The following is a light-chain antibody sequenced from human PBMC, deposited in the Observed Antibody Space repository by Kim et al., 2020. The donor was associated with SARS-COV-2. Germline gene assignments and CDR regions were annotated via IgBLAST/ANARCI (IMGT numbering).Light chain of an antibody. Sequence: SYELTQPPSVSVSPGQTASITCSGDKLVDKYACWYQQKPGQSPVLVIYQDSKRPSGIPERFSGSNSGNTATLTISGTQAMDEADYYCQAWDSSTAEVFGG. J-gene: IGLJ2*01. CDR2: QDS. CDR3: QAWDSSTAEV. V-gene: IGLV3-1*01. CDR1: KLVDKY.